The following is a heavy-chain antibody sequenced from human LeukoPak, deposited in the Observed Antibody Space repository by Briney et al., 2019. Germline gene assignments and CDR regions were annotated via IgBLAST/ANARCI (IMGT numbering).Heavy chain of an antibody. CDR1: GGSISSGGYS. CDR3: ARGRIASGYYYAKNSDFDY. J-gene: IGHJ4*02. V-gene: IGHV4-30-2*01. D-gene: IGHD3-22*01. CDR2: IYHSGST. Sequence: SETLSLTCAVSGGSISSGGYSWSWIRQPPGKGLEWIGYIYHSGSTYYNPSLKSRVTISVDRSKNQFSLKLSSVTAADTAVYYCARGRIASGYYYAKNSDFDYWGQGTLVTVSS.